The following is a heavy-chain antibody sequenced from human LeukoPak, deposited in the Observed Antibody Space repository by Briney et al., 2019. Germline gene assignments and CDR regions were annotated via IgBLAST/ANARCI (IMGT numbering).Heavy chain of an antibody. J-gene: IGHJ3*02. CDR3: ARARYYDSSGYYRLGAFDI. CDR2: INPSGGST. V-gene: IGHV1-46*01. CDR1: GYTFTSYY. D-gene: IGHD3-22*01. Sequence: ASVKVSCKASGYTFTSYYMHWVRQAPGQGLEWMGIINPSGGSTSYAQKFQGRVTMTRDMSTSTVYMELSSLRSEDTAVYYCARARYYDSSGYYRLGAFDIWGQGTMVTVSS.